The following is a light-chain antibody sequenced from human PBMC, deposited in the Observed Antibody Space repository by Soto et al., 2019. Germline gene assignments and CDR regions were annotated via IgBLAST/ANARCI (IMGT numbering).Light chain of an antibody. CDR3: QQSYSTPWT. V-gene: IGKV1-39*01. Sequence: DIQMTQSPSSLSASVGDRVTITCRASQSISSYLNWYQQKPGIAPKILIYDASSLQSGVPSRFSGSGSATDFTLTIGSLQPEDFATYYCQQSYSTPWTFGQGTKVEIK. CDR1: QSISSY. CDR2: DAS. J-gene: IGKJ1*01.